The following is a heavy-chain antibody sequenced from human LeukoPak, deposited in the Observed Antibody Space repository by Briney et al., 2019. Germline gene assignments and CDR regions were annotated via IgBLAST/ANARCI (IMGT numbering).Heavy chain of an antibody. CDR3: ARESGYAVGDF. V-gene: IGHV3-48*03. Sequence: GGSLRLSCAASGFTFSSYEMNWVRQAPGKGLEWVSYISGSGSTIYYADSVKGRFTISRDNAKNSLYLQMNSLRADDTAVYYCARESGYAVGDFWGRGTLVTVSS. CDR1: GFTFSSYE. CDR2: ISGSGSTI. J-gene: IGHJ4*02. D-gene: IGHD5-12*01.